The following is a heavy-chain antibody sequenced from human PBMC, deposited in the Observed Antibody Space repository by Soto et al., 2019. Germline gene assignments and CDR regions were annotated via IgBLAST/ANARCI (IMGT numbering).Heavy chain of an antibody. CDR2: IIPLSGTS. V-gene: IGHV1-69*13. D-gene: IGHD1-1*01. Sequence: ASVKVSCKASGGTFSSSGINWVRQAPGQGLEWIGGIIPLSGTSSHAQKFQGRVTITADESTGTVNMELGSLTSDDTAVYYCATSRDTTGYFDHWGQGTLVTV. CDR1: GGTFSSSG. J-gene: IGHJ4*02. CDR3: ATSRDTTGYFDH.